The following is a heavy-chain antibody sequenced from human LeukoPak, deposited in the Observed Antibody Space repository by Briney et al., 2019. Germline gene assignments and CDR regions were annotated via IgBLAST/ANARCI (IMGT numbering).Heavy chain of an antibody. CDR2: ISYDGSNK. J-gene: IGHJ4*02. CDR1: GFTFSDYN. V-gene: IGHV3-30*18. CDR3: AKDRLWFGELLPTAFDY. D-gene: IGHD3-10*01. Sequence: GGSLRLSCAASGFTFSDYNMRWIRQAPGKGLEWVAVISYDGSNKYYADSVKGRFTISRDNSKNTLYLQMNSLRAEDTAVYYCAKDRLWFGELLPTAFDYWGQGTLVTVSS.